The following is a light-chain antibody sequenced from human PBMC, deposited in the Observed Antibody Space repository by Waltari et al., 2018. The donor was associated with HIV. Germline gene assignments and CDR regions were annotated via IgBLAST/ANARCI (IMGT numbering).Light chain of an antibody. CDR3: LQSFDSPLT. CDR1: QNINRF. Sequence: DIQMTQSPSSLSASVGDRVTIPCRTSQNINRFLNWYQQKPGKVPKLLIYGASNLESGVPSRFSGSGYGTDFSLTISSLQPDDFATYYCLQSFDSPLTFGPGTTVDSK. J-gene: IGKJ3*01. V-gene: IGKV1-39*01. CDR2: GAS.